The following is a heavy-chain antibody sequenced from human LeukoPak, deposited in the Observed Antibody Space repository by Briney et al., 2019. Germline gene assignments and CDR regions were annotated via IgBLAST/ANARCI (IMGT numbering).Heavy chain of an antibody. V-gene: IGHV4-39*01. J-gene: IGHJ5*02. D-gene: IGHD3-9*01. CDR1: GSSISSSSYY. CDR2: IYYSGCT. Sequence: KPSETLSLTCTVSGSSISSSSYYWGWLRQPPGKGPEGVGSIYYSGCTYYNPSLKSRVTISVDTSKNQFSLKLSSVTAADTAVYYCARRTYYDILWFDPWGQGTLVTVSS. CDR3: ARRTYYDILWFDP.